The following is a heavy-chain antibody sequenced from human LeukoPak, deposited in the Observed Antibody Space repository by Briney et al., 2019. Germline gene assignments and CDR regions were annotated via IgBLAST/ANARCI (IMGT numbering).Heavy chain of an antibody. CDR3: ARTNWNDHGYCYYYYMDV. J-gene: IGHJ6*03. CDR1: GGSISSGSYY. Sequence: NPSQTLSLTCTVSGGSISSGSYYWSWIRQPAGKGLEWIGRIYTSGSTNYNPSLKSRVTISVDTSKNQFSLKLSAVTAADTAVYYCARTNWNDHGYCYYYYMDVWGKGTTVTVSS. CDR2: IYTSGST. V-gene: IGHV4-61*02. D-gene: IGHD1-20*01.